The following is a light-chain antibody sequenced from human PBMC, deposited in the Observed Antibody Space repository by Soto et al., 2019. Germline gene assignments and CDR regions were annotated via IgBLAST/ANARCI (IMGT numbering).Light chain of an antibody. CDR2: DTS. J-gene: IGKJ1*01. V-gene: IGKV3-15*01. CDR1: QFVSSR. CDR3: QEYLQWPPVT. Sequence: EILVTQSPSTLSVSPGERVTLSCRASQFVSSRLAWYQEKPGQVPRLLIYDTSTSAPGISARFSGSGSGTEFTLTISSLQSEDFAVYYCQEYLQWPPVTFGQGTKVDIK.